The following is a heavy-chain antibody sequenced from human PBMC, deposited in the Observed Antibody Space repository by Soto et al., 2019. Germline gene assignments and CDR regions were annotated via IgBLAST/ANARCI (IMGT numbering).Heavy chain of an antibody. Sequence: SVKVSCKASGGTFSRYSFTWVRQAPGHGLEWMGRIIPVFGIASYAQKFQGRVTITADKSTSTAYMELSSLRSEDTAVYYCAREDRDRETGLVPAAIDGMDVWGQGTTVTV. CDR2: IIPVFGIA. CDR1: GGTFSRYS. J-gene: IGHJ6*02. D-gene: IGHD2-2*01. V-gene: IGHV1-69*04. CDR3: AREDRDRETGLVPAAIDGMDV.